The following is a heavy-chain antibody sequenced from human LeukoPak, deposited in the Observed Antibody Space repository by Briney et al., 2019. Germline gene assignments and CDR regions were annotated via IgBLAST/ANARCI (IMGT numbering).Heavy chain of an antibody. V-gene: IGHV5-51*01. Sequence: GESLKISCKGSGYSFTNYWIGWVRQMPGKGLEWMGIIYPGDSDTRYSPSFQGQVTISADKSISTAYLQWSSLKASDTAMYYCARHEGDHSCYPPCYYYMDVWGKGTTVTVSS. D-gene: IGHD2-15*01. CDR3: ARHEGDHSCYPPCYYYMDV. CDR2: IYPGDSDT. J-gene: IGHJ6*03. CDR1: GYSFTNYW.